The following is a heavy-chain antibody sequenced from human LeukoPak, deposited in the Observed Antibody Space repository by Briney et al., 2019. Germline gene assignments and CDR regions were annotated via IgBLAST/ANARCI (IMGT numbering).Heavy chain of an antibody. V-gene: IGHV3-21*01. J-gene: IGHJ4*02. CDR3: TREMYTTRGDLDY. CDR2: ISRGGGDK. D-gene: IGHD2-21*02. CDR1: RFTFSSHS. Sequence: GGSLRLSCAASRFTFSSHSMNWVRQAPGKGLEWVSSISRGGGDKFYAVSVKHRFTISRDNAKNSLYLQMDSLRDEDTAIYYCTREMYTTRGDLDYWGQGTPVTVSS.